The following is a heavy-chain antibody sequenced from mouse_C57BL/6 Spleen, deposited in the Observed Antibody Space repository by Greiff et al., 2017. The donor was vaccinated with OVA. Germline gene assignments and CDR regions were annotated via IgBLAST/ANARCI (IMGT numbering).Heavy chain of an antibody. CDR1: GYTFNSYW. D-gene: IGHD4-1*01. Sequence: VQLQQPGAELVKPGASVKLSCKASGYTFNSYWMHWVKQRPGRGLEWIGRIDPNRGGTKYNEKFKSKATLTVDKPSSTAYVQLSSLTSEDSAVYYCARWEYYAMDYWGQGTSVTVSS. CDR3: ARWEYYAMDY. J-gene: IGHJ4*01. V-gene: IGHV1-72*01. CDR2: IDPNRGGT.